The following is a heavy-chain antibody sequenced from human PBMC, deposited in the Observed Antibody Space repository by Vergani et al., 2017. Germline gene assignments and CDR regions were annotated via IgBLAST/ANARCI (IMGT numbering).Heavy chain of an antibody. D-gene: IGHD2-2*01. V-gene: IGHV4-61*08. J-gene: IGHJ4*02. CDR3: ARSRDFLILFDY. Sequence: QVQLQESGPGLVKPSQTLSLTCTVSGGSISSGGYYWSWIRQPPGKGLEWIGYIYYSGSTNYNPSLKSRVTISVDTSKNQFSLKLSSVTAADTAVYYCARSRDFLILFDYWGQGTLVTVSS. CDR2: IYYSGST. CDR1: GGSISSGGYY.